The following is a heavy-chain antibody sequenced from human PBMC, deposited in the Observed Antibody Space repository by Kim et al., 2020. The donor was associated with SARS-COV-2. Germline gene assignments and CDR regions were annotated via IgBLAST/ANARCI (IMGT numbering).Heavy chain of an antibody. D-gene: IGHD3-10*01. CDR1: GFTFSSYA. Sequence: GGSLRLSCAASGFTFSSYAMSWVRQAPGKGLEWVSIIYSDGSGTHYADSVNGRFTISRDNSKSMLYLQMNGLRAEDTAVYYCAKAVGSGSYCFDYWGQGALVTVSS. CDR3: AKAVGSGSYCFDY. CDR2: IYSDGSGT. V-gene: IGHV3-23*03. J-gene: IGHJ4*02.